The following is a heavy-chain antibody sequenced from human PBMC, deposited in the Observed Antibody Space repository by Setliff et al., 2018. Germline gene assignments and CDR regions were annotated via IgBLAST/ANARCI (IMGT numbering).Heavy chain of an antibody. CDR3: ATWDGKYSRY. CDR1: GFTFSSYA. V-gene: IGHV3-64*02. CDR2: ITANGGST. D-gene: IGHD3-9*01. Sequence: GGSLRLSCAASGFTFSSYAMYWVRQAPRKGLQYVSAITANGGSTYYADSVKGRFTISRDNSKNSLYLQMGSLRAEDMAIYYCATWDGKYSRYWGQGTLVTVSS. J-gene: IGHJ4*02.